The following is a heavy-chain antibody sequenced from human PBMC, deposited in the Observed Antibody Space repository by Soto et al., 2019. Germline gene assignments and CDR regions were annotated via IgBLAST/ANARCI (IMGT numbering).Heavy chain of an antibody. CDR2: FDPEDADT. CDR3: ATLKSDLGLSGNYFNYFDY. CDR1: GYTLTELS. D-gene: IGHD3-10*01. V-gene: IGHV1-24*01. J-gene: IGHJ4*02. Sequence: ASVKVSCKVSGYTLTELSMHWVRKAPGKGLEWMGGFDPEDADTIYAQNFPGRVTINEDTSTHKDYMGLNNLRSEGTAVYFCATLKSDLGLSGNYFNYFDYWGQGTLVTVYS.